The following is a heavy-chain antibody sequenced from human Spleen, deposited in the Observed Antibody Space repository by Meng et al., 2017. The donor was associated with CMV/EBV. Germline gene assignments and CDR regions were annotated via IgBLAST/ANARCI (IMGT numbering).Heavy chain of an antibody. CDR2: ISWNSDII. CDR3: VKYISQTYGDYVFDH. Sequence: SLKISWAASGFTFGDYAMHWVRQAPGKGLEWVYAISWNSDIIYYADSVKGRFTISRDNRKRSLFLQIHCLRVEDTAFYYCVKYISQTYGDYVFDHWGQGALVTVSS. CDR1: GFTFGDYA. D-gene: IGHD4-17*01. J-gene: IGHJ4*02. V-gene: IGHV3-9*01.